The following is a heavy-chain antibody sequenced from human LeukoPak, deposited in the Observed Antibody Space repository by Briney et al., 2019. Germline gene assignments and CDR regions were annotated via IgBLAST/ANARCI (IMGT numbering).Heavy chain of an antibody. CDR2: ISSSSSYI. D-gene: IGHD3-22*01. CDR3: ARGLITMIVVVPPGNDY. Sequence: GGSLRLSCAASGFTFSSYSMNWVRQAPGKGLEWVSSISSSSSYIYYADSVKGRFTISRDNAKNSLYLQMNSLRAEDTAVYYCARGLITMIVVVPPGNDYRGQGTLVTVSS. CDR1: GFTFSSYS. V-gene: IGHV3-21*01. J-gene: IGHJ4*02.